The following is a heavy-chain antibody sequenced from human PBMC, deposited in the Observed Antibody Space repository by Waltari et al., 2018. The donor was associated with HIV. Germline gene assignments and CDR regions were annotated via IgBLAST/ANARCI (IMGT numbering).Heavy chain of an antibody. CDR3: ARGVNAVGATHWFDP. CDR1: GYSFINYD. V-gene: IGHV1-8*01. Sequence: QVQLVQSGAEVKKPGASVKVSCKASGYSFINYDINWVRRATVQGLEWMGWMKPSSRNTGYAQKSQGRVTMTRDTSRNTADMERTSLRSEDTAVYYCARGVNAVGATHWFDPWGQGTLVTVSS. D-gene: IGHD1-26*01. J-gene: IGHJ5*02. CDR2: MKPSSRNT.